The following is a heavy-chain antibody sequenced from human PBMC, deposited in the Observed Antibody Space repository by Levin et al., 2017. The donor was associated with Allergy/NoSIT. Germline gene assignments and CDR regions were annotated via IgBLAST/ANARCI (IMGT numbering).Heavy chain of an antibody. CDR3: AGWPHSKYCSGSSCYLSDY. CDR1: GYTFTSYG. V-gene: IGHV1-18*01. J-gene: IGHJ4*02. D-gene: IGHD2-15*01. Sequence: PAASVKVSCKASGYTFTSYGFSWVRQAPGQGLEWMGWISAYNGKTNYAQRLQGRVTMTTDTSTSTAYMELRSLRSDDTAVYYCAGWPHSKYCSGSSCYLSDYWGQGTLVTVSS. CDR2: ISAYNGKT.